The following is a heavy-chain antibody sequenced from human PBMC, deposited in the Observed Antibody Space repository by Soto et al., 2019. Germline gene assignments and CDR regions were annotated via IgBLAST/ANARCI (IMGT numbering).Heavy chain of an antibody. CDR3: ARASNGIVGATGYDAFDI. J-gene: IGHJ3*02. V-gene: IGHV1-3*01. Sequence: ASVKVSCKASGYTFTSYAMHWVRQAPGQRLEWMGWINAGNGNTKYSQKFQGRVTITRDTSASTAYMELNSLRSEDTAVYYCARASNGIVGATGYDAFDIWGQGTMVTVSS. D-gene: IGHD1-26*01. CDR1: GYTFTSYA. CDR2: INAGNGNT.